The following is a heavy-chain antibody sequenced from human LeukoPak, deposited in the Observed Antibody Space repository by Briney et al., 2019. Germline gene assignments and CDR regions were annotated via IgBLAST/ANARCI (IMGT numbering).Heavy chain of an antibody. J-gene: IGHJ3*02. D-gene: IGHD6-19*01. Sequence: PSETLSLTCTVSGGSISSYYWSWIRQPPGKGLEWIGYIYYSGSTNYNPSLKSRVTISVDTSKNQFSLKLSSVTAADTAVYYCARVVGGGQWLVTGAFDIWGQGTMVTVSS. CDR2: IYYSGST. CDR1: GGSISSYY. CDR3: ARVVGGGQWLVTGAFDI. V-gene: IGHV4-59*01.